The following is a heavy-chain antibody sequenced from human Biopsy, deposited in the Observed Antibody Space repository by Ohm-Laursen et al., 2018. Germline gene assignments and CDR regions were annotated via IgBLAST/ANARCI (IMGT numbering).Heavy chain of an antibody. D-gene: IGHD2-2*01. CDR2: NIPILRTT. Sequence: SVKASCQAPTGTFTSYGIIWVRQAAGQGLEWMGRNIPILRTTAYAQTFLGRVTITADSPTSTVDIELSSLTSDDTAVYFCAREAIGYQLPCDDWGQGTLVTVSS. V-gene: IGHV1-69*11. CDR1: TGTFTSYG. CDR3: AREAIGYQLPCDD. J-gene: IGHJ4*02.